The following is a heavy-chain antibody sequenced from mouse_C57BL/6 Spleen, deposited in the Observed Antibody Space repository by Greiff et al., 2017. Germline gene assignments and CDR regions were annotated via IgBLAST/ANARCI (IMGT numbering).Heavy chain of an antibody. J-gene: IGHJ2*01. V-gene: IGHV1-15*01. CDR1: GYTFTDYE. CDR2: IDPETGGT. D-gene: IGHD2-5*01. Sequence: VKLQQSGAELVRPGASVTLSCKASGYTFTDYEMHWVKQTPVHGLEWIGAIDPETGGTAYNQKFKGKAILTADKSSSTAYMELRSLTSEDSAVYYCTRAYYSNYVLDYWGQGTTLTVSS. CDR3: TRAYYSNYVLDY.